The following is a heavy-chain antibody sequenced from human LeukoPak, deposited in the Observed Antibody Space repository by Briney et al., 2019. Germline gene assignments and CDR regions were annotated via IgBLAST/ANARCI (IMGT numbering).Heavy chain of an antibody. J-gene: IGHJ4*02. D-gene: IGHD6-13*01. CDR3: VKDLYKGDTASWYFFHY. CDR1: GFIISDYA. Sequence: GCRRLSCSAAGFIISDYAMRWVRQAPGKGLEYVSAISANGGSTYYADSVKGRFTVSRGTSTHTLYLPSSSLRAEDTAMYHCVKDLYKGDTASWYFFHYWGPGTLVTVSS. CDR2: ISANGGST. V-gene: IGHV3-64D*06.